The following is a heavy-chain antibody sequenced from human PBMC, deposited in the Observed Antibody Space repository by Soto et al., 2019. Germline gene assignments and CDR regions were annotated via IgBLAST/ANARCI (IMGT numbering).Heavy chain of an antibody. CDR2: INTGNGNT. J-gene: IGHJ5*01. Sequence: ASVKVSCKASGYTFTSYGISWVRQAPGQGLEWMGWINTGNGNTKYSQKFQDRVTITRDTSASIGYMELISLRSGDTAVYYCARALYGDDLDSWG. V-gene: IGHV1-18*01. CDR1: GYTFTSYG. CDR3: ARALYGDDLDS. D-gene: IGHD4-17*01.